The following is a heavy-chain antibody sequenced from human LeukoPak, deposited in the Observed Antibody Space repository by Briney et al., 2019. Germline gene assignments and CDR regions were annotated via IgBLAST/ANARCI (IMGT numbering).Heavy chain of an antibody. Sequence: PSETLSLTCTVSGGSISSGDYYWSWIRQPPGKGLEWIGYIYYSGSTYYNPSLKSRVTISVDTSKNQFSLKLSSVTAADTAVYYCARGEYSSSWYWGYWGQGTLVTVSS. CDR2: IYYSGST. J-gene: IGHJ4*02. CDR1: GGSISSGDYY. D-gene: IGHD6-13*01. CDR3: ARGEYSSSWYWGY. V-gene: IGHV4-30-4*02.